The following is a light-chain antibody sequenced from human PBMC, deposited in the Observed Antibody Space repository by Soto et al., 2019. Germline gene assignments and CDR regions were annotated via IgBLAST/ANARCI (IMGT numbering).Light chain of an antibody. V-gene: IGLV5-52*01. CDR3: GTWHSNSKTHRV. Sequence: QSVLTQPSSHSASSGASVXLTXMXXXGXXXXXLWXRWYKQEPGNTPRYLLDYHSDANKGQGSGVPSRFSGSNDASANAGILRISGRQPEDEADEYCGTWHSNSKTHRVFGAGTKLTVL. CDR1: XGXXXXXLW. CDR2: YHSDANK. J-gene: IGLJ3*02.